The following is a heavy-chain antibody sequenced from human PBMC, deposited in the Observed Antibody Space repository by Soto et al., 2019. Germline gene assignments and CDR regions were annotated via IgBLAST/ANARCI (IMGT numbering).Heavy chain of an antibody. CDR3: ERERGGGSYYGY. CDR1: GYTFTSYY. Sequence: ASVKVSCKASGYTFTSYYMHWVRQAPGQGLEWMGIINPSGGSTSYAQKFQGRVTMTRDTSTSTVYMELSSLRSESTAEYYCERERGGGSYYGYWGQGTLVTDSS. CDR2: INPSGGST. D-gene: IGHD2-21*01. V-gene: IGHV1-46*01. J-gene: IGHJ4*02.